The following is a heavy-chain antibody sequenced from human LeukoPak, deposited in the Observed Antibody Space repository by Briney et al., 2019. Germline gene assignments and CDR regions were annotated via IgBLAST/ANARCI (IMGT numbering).Heavy chain of an antibody. Sequence: TSETLSLTCTVSGYSISSGYYWGWIRPPPGKGLEWIGSIYYSGSTYYNPSLKSRVTISVDTSKNQFSLKLSSVTAADTAVYYCARYMTTVITTKYDAFDIWGQGTMVTVSS. D-gene: IGHD4-11*01. CDR3: ARYMTTVITTKYDAFDI. CDR1: GYSISSGYY. J-gene: IGHJ3*02. CDR2: IYYSGST. V-gene: IGHV4-38-2*02.